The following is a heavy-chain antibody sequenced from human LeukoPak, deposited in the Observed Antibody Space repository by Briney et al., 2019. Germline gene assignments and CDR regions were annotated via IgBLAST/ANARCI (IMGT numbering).Heavy chain of an antibody. CDR3: ARGPRSVLLWFGESGGAFDI. D-gene: IGHD3-10*01. Sequence: SETLSLTCTVSGGSISSYYWSWIRQPPGKGLEWIGYIYYSGSTNYNPSLKGRVTISVDTSKNQFSLKLSSVTAADTAVYYCARGPRSVLLWFGESGGAFDIWGQGTMVTVSS. J-gene: IGHJ3*02. V-gene: IGHV4-59*01. CDR2: IYYSGST. CDR1: GGSISSYY.